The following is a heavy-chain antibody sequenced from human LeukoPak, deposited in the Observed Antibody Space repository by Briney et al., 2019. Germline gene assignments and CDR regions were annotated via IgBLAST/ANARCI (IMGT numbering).Heavy chain of an antibody. J-gene: IGHJ5*02. D-gene: IGHD6-19*01. V-gene: IGHV1-18*01. CDR2: INAYNDNT. CDR3: ARDVAGP. Sequence: GASVKVSCKAYGYTFSNYGITWVRQAPGQGLEWMGWINAYNDNTNNARKFQGRVTMTTDTTTNTAYMELRSLTSDDTATYYCARDVAGPWGQGTLVTVSS. CDR1: GYTFSNYG.